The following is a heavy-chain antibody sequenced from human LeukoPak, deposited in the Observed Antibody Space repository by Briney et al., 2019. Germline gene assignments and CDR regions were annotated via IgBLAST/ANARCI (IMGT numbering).Heavy chain of an antibody. Sequence: GGSLRLSCTASGFSFGAYLISWVRQAPGKGLEWVANIKQDGSEKYYVDSVKGRFTISRDNAKNSLYLQMSSLRAEDTALYYCARSWSSGYWFPATASFDYWGQGTLVTVSS. D-gene: IGHD3-22*01. CDR3: ARSWSSGYWFPATASFDY. CDR1: GFSFGAYL. J-gene: IGHJ4*02. CDR2: IKQDGSEK. V-gene: IGHV3-7*01.